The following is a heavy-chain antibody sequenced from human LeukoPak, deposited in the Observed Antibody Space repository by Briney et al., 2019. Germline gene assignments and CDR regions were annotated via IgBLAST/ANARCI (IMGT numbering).Heavy chain of an antibody. V-gene: IGHV3-30*03. Sequence: PGGSLRLSCAASVFTFGSYGMHWVRKAPGKGLEWVAVISYDGSNKYYADSVKGRFTISRDNSKNTLYLQMNSLRAEDTAVYYCARGSTVEWPYYYYYYYMDVWGKGTTVTVSS. CDR1: VFTFGSYG. CDR2: ISYDGSNK. CDR3: ARGSTVEWPYYYYYYYMDV. D-gene: IGHD3-3*01. J-gene: IGHJ6*03.